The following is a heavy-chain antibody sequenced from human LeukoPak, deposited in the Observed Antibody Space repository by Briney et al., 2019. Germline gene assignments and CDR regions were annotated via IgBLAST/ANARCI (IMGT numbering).Heavy chain of an antibody. CDR3: AKDREYSYVYDAFDF. CDR1: GFTFSSYG. D-gene: IGHD3-16*01. Sequence: PGGSLRLSCAASGFTFSSYGMHWVRQPPGKGLEWVAVISYDGSNKYYADSVKGRFTISRDNSKNTLYLQMNTLRAEDTAVYYCAKDREYSYVYDAFDFWGQGTLVTVSS. V-gene: IGHV3-30*18. J-gene: IGHJ3*01. CDR2: ISYDGSNK.